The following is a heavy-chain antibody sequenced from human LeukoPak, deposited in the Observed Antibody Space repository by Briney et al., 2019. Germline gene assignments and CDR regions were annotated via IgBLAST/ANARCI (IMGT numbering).Heavy chain of an antibody. J-gene: IGHJ5*02. V-gene: IGHV4-38-2*02. CDR2: ISPKGIT. Sequence: SETLSLTCFVSGYPINIDYSWGWIRQSPGKGLEWIGVISPKGITYYNPSLRGRVSISPDTSKDQFSLRLSSMNATDTAMYYCARVPGVYFDFSIGFGSGWFDPWGQGILVTVSS. D-gene: IGHD3-3*01. CDR3: ARVPGVYFDFSIGFGSGWFDP. CDR1: GYPINIDYS.